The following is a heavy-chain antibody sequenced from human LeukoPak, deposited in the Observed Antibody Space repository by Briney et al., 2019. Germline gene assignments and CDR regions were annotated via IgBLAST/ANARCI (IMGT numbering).Heavy chain of an antibody. CDR1: GGSFSGYY. D-gene: IGHD3-3*01. Sequence: PSETLSLTCAVYGGSFSGYYWSWIRQPPGKGLEWIGEINHSGSTNYNPSLKSRVTISVDTSKIQFSLKLSSVTAADTAVYYCARDLTIFGVARFDPWGQGTLVTVSS. V-gene: IGHV4-34*01. CDR3: ARDLTIFGVARFDP. CDR2: INHSGST. J-gene: IGHJ5*02.